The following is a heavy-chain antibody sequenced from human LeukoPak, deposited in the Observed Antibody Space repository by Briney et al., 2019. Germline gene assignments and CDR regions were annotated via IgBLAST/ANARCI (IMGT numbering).Heavy chain of an antibody. CDR1: GGSISSSTYY. J-gene: IGHJ4*02. CDR3: ARGADSSGYYSIFYFDY. Sequence: SETLSLTCTVSGGSISSSTYYWGWIRQPPGKGLEWIGSIYYTGATHYSPSLMSRVTISIDTSKNQFSLKVSSVTAADTAVYYCARGADSSGYYSIFYFDYWGQGTLVTVSS. V-gene: IGHV4-39*07. CDR2: IYYTGAT. D-gene: IGHD3-22*01.